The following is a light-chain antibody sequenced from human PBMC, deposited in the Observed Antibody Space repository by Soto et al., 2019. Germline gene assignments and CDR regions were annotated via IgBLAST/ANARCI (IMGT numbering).Light chain of an antibody. J-gene: IGLJ1*01. CDR2: GNN. Sequence: QSVLTQPPSVSGAPGQRVIISCTGTSSNIGTGYDVHWYQQPPGTAPKLLIYGNNNRPSGVPDRFSGSKSGTSASLAITGLQAEDEADYYCQTYDGSLSGHYVFGTGTKLTVL. V-gene: IGLV1-40*01. CDR3: QTYDGSLSGHYV. CDR1: SSNIGTGYD.